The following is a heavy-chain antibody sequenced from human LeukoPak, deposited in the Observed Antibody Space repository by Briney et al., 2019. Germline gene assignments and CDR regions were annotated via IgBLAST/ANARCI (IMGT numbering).Heavy chain of an antibody. CDR2: FYTSGSI. V-gene: IGHV4-4*07. CDR1: NDSISSYY. CDR3: ARGFTMVRGPYGWFDP. Sequence: PSETLSLTCTVSNDSISSYYWSWIRQPAGKGLEWIGRFYTSGSINYNPSLKSRVTVSVDTSKKQFTLKLSSVTAADTAVYYCARGFTMVRGPYGWFDPWGQGALVTVSS. D-gene: IGHD3-10*01. J-gene: IGHJ5*02.